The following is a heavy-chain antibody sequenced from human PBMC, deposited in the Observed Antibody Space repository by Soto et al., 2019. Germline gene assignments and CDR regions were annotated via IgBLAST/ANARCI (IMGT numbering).Heavy chain of an antibody. Sequence: EVQLVEAGGGLVQPGGSLRLCCAASGFTFSTYWMNWVRQAPGKGLEWVATIKQDGNEKDYLESVKRRFTISRDKAKNSLYLQRDRLRVEDTAVYYCARGENVEKSTSFGRWRWFGPWGQGTLVTVSS. D-gene: IGHD3-10*01. CDR3: ARGENVEKSTSFGRWRWFGP. CDR2: IKQDGNEK. J-gene: IGHJ5*02. CDR1: GFTFSTYW. V-gene: IGHV3-7*01.